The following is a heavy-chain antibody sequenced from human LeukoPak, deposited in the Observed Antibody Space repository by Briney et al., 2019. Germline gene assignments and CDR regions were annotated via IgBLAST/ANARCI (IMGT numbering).Heavy chain of an antibody. CDR2: ITGSDDKT. CDR1: GFPFSSVA. CDR3: AKGPHLYSGYHPDS. J-gene: IGHJ4*02. Sequence: PGGSLRLSCAASGFPFSSVAMTWVRQAPGKGLEWVSTITGSDDKTYDADSVKGRFTISRDYSKNTVHLQMNNLRPEDTAIYYCAKGPHLYSGYHPDSWGQGTPVTVSS. V-gene: IGHV3-23*01. D-gene: IGHD3-22*01.